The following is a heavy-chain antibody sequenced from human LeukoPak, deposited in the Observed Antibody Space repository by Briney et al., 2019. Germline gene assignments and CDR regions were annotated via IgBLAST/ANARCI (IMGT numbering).Heavy chain of an antibody. CDR1: GFTFGRYG. D-gene: IGHD3-22*01. J-gene: IGHJ1*01. V-gene: IGHV3-23*01. Sequence: GGSLRLPCAASGFTFGRYGMSWVRQAPGKGLEWVSFITPNADRTSYADSVEGRFTISRDNPRNTLYMQMNSLRDEDTALYYCAIMHGYYDGSGYWVQWGQGTLVTVSS. CDR3: AIMHGYYDGSGYWVQ. CDR2: ITPNADRT.